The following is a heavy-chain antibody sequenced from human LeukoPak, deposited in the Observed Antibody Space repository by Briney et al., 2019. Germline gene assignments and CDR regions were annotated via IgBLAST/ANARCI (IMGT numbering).Heavy chain of an antibody. V-gene: IGHV1-3*01. CDR1: GYTFTSYA. J-gene: IGHJ4*02. D-gene: IGHD3-22*01. CDR3: ATGDSSGYYQPFDY. CDR2: INAGNGNT. Sequence: AASVKVSCKASGYTFTSYAMHWVRQAPGQRLEWMGWINAGNGNTKYSQKFQGRVTITRDTSASTAYMELSSLRSEDTAVYYCATGDSSGYYQPFDYWGQGTLVTVSS.